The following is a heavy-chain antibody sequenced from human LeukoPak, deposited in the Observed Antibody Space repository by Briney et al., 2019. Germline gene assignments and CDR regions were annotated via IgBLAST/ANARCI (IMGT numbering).Heavy chain of an antibody. CDR3: ARGGIVAAGIINSHDAFDV. CDR2: IIPIFGTA. Sequence: SVKVSCKASGGTFSSYTISWVRQAPGQGLEWMGGIIPIFGTAHYAQKFQGRVTITADESTSTAYMELSSLRSEDTAVYYCARGGIVAAGIINSHDAFDVWGLGTMVTVSS. V-gene: IGHV1-69*13. D-gene: IGHD6-13*01. CDR1: GGTFSSYT. J-gene: IGHJ3*01.